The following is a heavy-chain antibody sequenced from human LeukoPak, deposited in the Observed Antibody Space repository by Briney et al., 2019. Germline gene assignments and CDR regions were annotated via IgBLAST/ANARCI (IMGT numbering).Heavy chain of an antibody. CDR3: ATDEGYSGSYPGWFDP. V-gene: IGHV1-24*01. J-gene: IGHJ5*02. CDR1: GYTLTELS. Sequence: ASVKVSCKVSGYTLTELSMHWVRQAPGKGLEWMGGFDPEDGETIYAQKFQGRVTMTEDTSTDTAYMELSSLRSEDTAVYYCATDEGYSGSYPGWFDPWGQGTLVTVSS. D-gene: IGHD1-26*01. CDR2: FDPEDGET.